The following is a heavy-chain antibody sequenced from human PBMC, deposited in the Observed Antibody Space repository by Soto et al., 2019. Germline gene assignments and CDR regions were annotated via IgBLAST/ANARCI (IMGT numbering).Heavy chain of an antibody. CDR2: MIPIFGTA. Sequence: QVQLVQSGAAVKKAGSSVKVSCRASGGTFSSYVISWVRESPGQGLEWMGGMIPIFGTANYAQKVQGRVRITADQSTSTAYMELGSLRSEDTAVRYWARDKANGGWHAGAFGPWGQGPLVTGSS. J-gene: IGHJ5*02. V-gene: IGHV1-69*01. D-gene: IGHD6-19*01. CDR1: GGTFSSYV. CDR3: ARDKANGGWHAGAFGP.